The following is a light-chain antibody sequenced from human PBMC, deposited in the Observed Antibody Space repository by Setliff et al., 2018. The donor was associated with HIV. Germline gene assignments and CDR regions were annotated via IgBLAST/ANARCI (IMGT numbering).Light chain of an antibody. Sequence: QSVLTQPAPVSPSPGQSITLSCTGTSSDVGSYNLVSWYQHHPGKATKLLIHEVTKRPSGVSNRFSGSKSCNTTSLTISGLQPEDEADYYCCSYARSSTYVFRPGTQVTVL. CDR3: CSYARSSTYV. V-gene: IGLV2-23*02. CDR2: EVT. CDR1: SSDVGSYNL. J-gene: IGLJ1*01.